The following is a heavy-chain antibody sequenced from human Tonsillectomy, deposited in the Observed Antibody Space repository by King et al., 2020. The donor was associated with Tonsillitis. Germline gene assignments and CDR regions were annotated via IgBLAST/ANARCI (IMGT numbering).Heavy chain of an antibody. CDR3: ARAPPFGGGYGTPTFDY. V-gene: IGHV4-59*01. Sequence: VQLQESGPGLVKPSETLSLTCTVSGGSISSYYWSWIRQPPGKGLEWIGYIYYSGSTNYNPSLKSRVTISVDTSKNQFSLKLSSVTAADTAVYYCARAPPFGGGYGTPTFDYWGQGTLVTVSS. CDR2: IYYSGST. CDR1: GGSISSYY. J-gene: IGHJ4*02. D-gene: IGHD5-12*01.